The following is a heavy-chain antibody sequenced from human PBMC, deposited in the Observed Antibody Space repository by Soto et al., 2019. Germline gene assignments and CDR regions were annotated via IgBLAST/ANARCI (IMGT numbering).Heavy chain of an antibody. CDR2: MFYSGLT. J-gene: IGHJ6*02. V-gene: IGHV4-39*01. D-gene: IGHD2-15*01. Sequence: SETLSLTCSVSGYSVTSSDYYWAWIRQPPGKGLEWIGSMFYSGLTYYNPSLKSRVTLSADTSKNQFSVRLNSVTAADTAVYYCAPLSVSLSGPYGIHVWGQGTTVTVSS. CDR1: GYSVTSSDYY. CDR3: APLSVSLSGPYGIHV.